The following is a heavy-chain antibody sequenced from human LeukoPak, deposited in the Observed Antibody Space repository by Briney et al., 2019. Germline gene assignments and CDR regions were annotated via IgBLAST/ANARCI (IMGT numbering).Heavy chain of an antibody. Sequence: PGGSLRLSCAASGFTFSSYGMHWVRQAPGKGLEWVAVISYDGSNKYYADSVKGRFTISRDNSKSTLYLQMNSLRTEDTAVYYCAKDRDKFSSGSQVWGPGTQVTVSS. CDR3: AKDRDKFSSGSQV. D-gene: IGHD3-3*01. CDR1: GFTFSSYG. J-gene: IGHJ4*02. V-gene: IGHV3-30*18. CDR2: ISYDGSNK.